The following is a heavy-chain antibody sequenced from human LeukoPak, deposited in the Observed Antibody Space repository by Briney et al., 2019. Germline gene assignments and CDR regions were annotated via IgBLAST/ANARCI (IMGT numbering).Heavy chain of an antibody. J-gene: IGHJ4*02. CDR1: GFTFSNAW. Sequence: GGSLRLSCAASGFTFSNAWMSWVRQAPGKGLEWLGRIKSKTDGGTTDYAAPVKGRFTISRDDSKTTLYLQMNSLKTEDTAVYYCATLSISMIVVVHPYFDYWGQGTVVTVSP. CDR2: IKSKTDGGTT. V-gene: IGHV3-15*01. D-gene: IGHD3-22*01. CDR3: ATLSISMIVVVHPYFDY.